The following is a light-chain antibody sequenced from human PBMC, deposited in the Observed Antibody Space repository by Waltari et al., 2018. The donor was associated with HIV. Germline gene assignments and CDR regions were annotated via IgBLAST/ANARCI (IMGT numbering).Light chain of an antibody. CDR2: DAS. J-gene: IGKJ3*01. V-gene: IGKV1-39*01. CDR3: QQSYSSPLT. Sequence: DIQMTQSPSPLSASVGDSVSITCRASQTVTTKVNWYQQKPGKAPQLLIYDASTLQSGVPSRFRGGGSGTDFTLTITSLQPDDFATYFCQQSYSSPLTFGPGTKLDIK. CDR1: QTVTTK.